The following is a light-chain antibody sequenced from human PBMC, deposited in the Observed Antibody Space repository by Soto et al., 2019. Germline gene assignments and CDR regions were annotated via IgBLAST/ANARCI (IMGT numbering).Light chain of an antibody. Sequence: QSVLTQPPSVSGAPGQRVTISCTGSSSNIGAGYHVHWYQQLPGTAPKFLIYGNSNRPSGVPDRFSGSKSGTSASLAITGLQAEDEADYYCQSYDSSLSGPVFGGGTKVTVL. V-gene: IGLV1-40*01. CDR1: SSNIGAGYH. CDR3: QSYDSSLSGPV. J-gene: IGLJ3*02. CDR2: GNS.